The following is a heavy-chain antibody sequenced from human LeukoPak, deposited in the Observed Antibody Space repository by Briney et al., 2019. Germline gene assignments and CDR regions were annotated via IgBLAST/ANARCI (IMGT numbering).Heavy chain of an antibody. J-gene: IGHJ6*03. CDR2: IRYDGSNK. V-gene: IGHV3-30*02. CDR3: ARALVEYYDFWSGSDYYYYMDV. CDR1: GFTFSSYG. Sequence: GGSLRLSCAASGFTFSSYGMHRVRQAPGKGLEWVAFIRYDGSNKYYVDSVKGRFTISRDNAKNSLYLQMNSLRAEDTAVYYCARALVEYYDFWSGSDYYYYMDVWGKGTTVTVSS. D-gene: IGHD3-3*01.